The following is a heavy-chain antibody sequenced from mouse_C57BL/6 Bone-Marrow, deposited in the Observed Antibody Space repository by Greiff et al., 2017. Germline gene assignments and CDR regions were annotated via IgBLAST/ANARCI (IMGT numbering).Heavy chain of an antibody. J-gene: IGHJ2*01. CDR3: ARCGYDAFDY. V-gene: IGHV1-69*01. Sequence: QVQLQQPGAELVMPGASVKLSCKASGYTFTSYWMHWVKQRPGQGLEWIGEIDPSDSYTNYNQKFKGKSTLTVDKSSSTAYMQLSSLTSEDSAVYYCARCGYDAFDYWGQGTTLTVSS. CDR1: GYTFTSYW. D-gene: IGHD2-2*01. CDR2: IDPSDSYT.